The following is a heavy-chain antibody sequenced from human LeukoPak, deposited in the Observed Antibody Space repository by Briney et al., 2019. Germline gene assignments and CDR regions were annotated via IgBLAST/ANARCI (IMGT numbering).Heavy chain of an antibody. CDR3: ARDPDCGGDCYPLGSNGMDV. V-gene: IGHV1-69*04. D-gene: IGHD2-21*02. CDR1: GGTFSSYT. J-gene: IGHJ6*02. Sequence: ASVKVSCKASGGTFSSYTMSWVRQAPGQGLEWMGRIIPILGIANYAQKFQGRVTITADKSTSTAYMELSSLRSEDTAVYYCARDPDCGGDCYPLGSNGMDVWGQGTTVTVSS. CDR2: IIPILGIA.